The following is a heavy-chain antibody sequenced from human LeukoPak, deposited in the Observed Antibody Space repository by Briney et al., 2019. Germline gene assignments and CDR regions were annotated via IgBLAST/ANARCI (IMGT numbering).Heavy chain of an antibody. D-gene: IGHD6-13*01. CDR1: GASISSSSYY. CDR3: ARRSQAAAGRGIDY. CDR2: MSNSGST. V-gene: IGHV4-39*01. J-gene: IGHJ4*02. Sequence: SAPLSLTCTVSGASISSSSYYWGWTRQYPGKGLEWIGTMSNSGSTYYNPSLKSRVTISGDTAKNQFSLKLSSVTAADTAVYYCARRSQAAAGRGIDYWGQGTLVTVSS.